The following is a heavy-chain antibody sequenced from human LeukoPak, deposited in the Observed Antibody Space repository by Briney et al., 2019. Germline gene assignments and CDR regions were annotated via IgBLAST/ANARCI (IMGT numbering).Heavy chain of an antibody. CDR3: ARIRAHSGYAFDI. V-gene: IGHV3-74*01. D-gene: IGHD6-13*01. CDR2: INSDGSST. CDR1: RFTFSSHW. J-gene: IGHJ3*02. Sequence: GGSLRLSCAASRFTFSSHWMHWVRQAPGKGLVWVSRINSDGSSTSYADSVKGRFTISRDNAKNSLYLQMNSLRAEDTAVYYCARIRAHSGYAFDIWGQGTMVTVSS.